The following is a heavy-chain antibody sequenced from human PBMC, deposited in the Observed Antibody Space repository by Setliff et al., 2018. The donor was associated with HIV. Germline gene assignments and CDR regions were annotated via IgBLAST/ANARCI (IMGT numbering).Heavy chain of an antibody. CDR3: ARATQLRSGVVDPAAKYFYYYMDV. CDR1: GTFSNYA. V-gene: IGHV1-69*15. Sequence: GTFSNYAISWVRQAPGQGLEWMGRIIPIFGTPSYAQKFQGRVTITADESTSTVYMELSSLRSEDTAVYYCARATQLRSGVVDPAAKYFYYYMDVWGKGTTVTVSS. D-gene: IGHD2-2*01. J-gene: IGHJ6*03. CDR2: IIPIFGTP.